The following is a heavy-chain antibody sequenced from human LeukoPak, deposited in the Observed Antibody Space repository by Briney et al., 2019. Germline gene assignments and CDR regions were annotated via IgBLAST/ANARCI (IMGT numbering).Heavy chain of an antibody. V-gene: IGHV4-59*02. J-gene: IGHJ4*02. CDR1: GVSVSTSH. CDR3: SEGYFEPFDH. Sequence: PSETLSLTCNVSGVSVSTSHWNWIRQRPGKGLEWIGCLSYTGKTDYNPSLKSRDSISLGSSNNHFSLKLTSVTAADTAVYYYSEGYFEPFDHWGQGILVTVSS. D-gene: IGHD2/OR15-2a*01. CDR2: LSYTGKT.